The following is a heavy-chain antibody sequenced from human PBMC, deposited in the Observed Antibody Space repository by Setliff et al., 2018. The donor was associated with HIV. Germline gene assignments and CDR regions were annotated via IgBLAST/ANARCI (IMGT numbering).Heavy chain of an antibody. CDR1: GYDFATYW. J-gene: IGHJ5*02. CDR2: MYPGEPDI. Sequence: GESLKISCQVSGYDFATYWIGWVRQLPGKGLEWMGIMYPGEPDIRYNPSFQGQVTISADKSISTAYLQWSSLKASDTAIYYCAISGSPDRRPTWGQGTLVTVSS. CDR3: AISGSPDRRPT. V-gene: IGHV5-51*01. D-gene: IGHD3-10*01.